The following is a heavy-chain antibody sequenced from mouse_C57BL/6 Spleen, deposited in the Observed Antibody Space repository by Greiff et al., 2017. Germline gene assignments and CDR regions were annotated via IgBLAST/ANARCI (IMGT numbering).Heavy chain of an antibody. Sequence: LVESGPELVKPGASVKISCKASGYAFSSSWMNWVKQRPGKGLEWIGRIYPGDGYTNYNGKFKGKATLTADKSSSTAYMQLSSLTSEDSAVYFCARETTVVANWYFDVWGTGTTVTVSS. CDR1: GYAFSSSW. CDR3: ARETTVVANWYFDV. V-gene: IGHV1-82*01. D-gene: IGHD1-1*01. J-gene: IGHJ1*03. CDR2: IYPGDGYT.